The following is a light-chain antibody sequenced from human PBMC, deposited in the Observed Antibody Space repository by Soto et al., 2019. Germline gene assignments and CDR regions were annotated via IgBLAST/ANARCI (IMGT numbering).Light chain of an antibody. CDR3: QQSGSSSIT. V-gene: IGKV3D-20*01. J-gene: IGKJ5*01. Sequence: EILSTQSPATLSLSPGERATLSCGASQSVSSSYLAWYHQKPVLAPRLLIYDASSRATGIPHRFSGSGSGTDFNLTTRRLEPEDFAVSYCQQSGSSSITFGQGTRLAIK. CDR1: QSVSSSY. CDR2: DAS.